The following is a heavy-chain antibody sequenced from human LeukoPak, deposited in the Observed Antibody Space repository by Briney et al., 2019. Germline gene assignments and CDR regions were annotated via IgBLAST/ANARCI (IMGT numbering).Heavy chain of an antibody. J-gene: IGHJ4*02. D-gene: IGHD3-9*01. Sequence: GGALRLSCAASGFTFSSYSMNWVRQAPGKGLEGVSSISSSSSYIYYADSVKGRFTISRDNAKNSLYLQMNSLRAEDTAVYYCASLGYDILTGYADGVFDYWGQGTLVTVSS. CDR3: ASLGYDILTGYADGVFDY. V-gene: IGHV3-21*01. CDR1: GFTFSSYS. CDR2: ISSSSSYI.